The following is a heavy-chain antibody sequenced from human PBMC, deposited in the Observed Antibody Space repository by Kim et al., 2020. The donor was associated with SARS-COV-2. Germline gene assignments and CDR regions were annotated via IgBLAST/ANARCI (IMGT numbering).Heavy chain of an antibody. CDR2: ISWNSGSI. CDR1: GFTFGDYA. V-gene: IGHV3-9*01. CDR3: AKAYCTNGVCYGGYYFDY. D-gene: IGHD2-8*01. J-gene: IGHJ4*02. Sequence: GGSLRLSCAASGFTFGDYAMHWVRQAPGKGLEWVSGISWNSGSIGYADSVKGRFTISRDNAKNSLYLQMNSLRAEDTALYYCAKAYCTNGVCYGGYYFDYWGQGTLVTVSS.